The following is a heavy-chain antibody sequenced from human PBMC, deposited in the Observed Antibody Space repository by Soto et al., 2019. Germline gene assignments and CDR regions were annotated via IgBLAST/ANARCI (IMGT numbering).Heavy chain of an antibody. D-gene: IGHD2-8*01. Sequence: VQLLESGGGLVQPGGSLRLACAASGFTFNNYAMNWVRQAPGRGLEWVSIISLNGDSTYYADSVKGRFTISTDNSQNTVFLQMNSLRAEDTAIYFCAKVRLTDYLRYAPHLWGQGTLVTVSS. CDR1: GFTFNNYA. CDR3: AKVRLTDYLRYAPHL. V-gene: IGHV3-23*01. CDR2: ISLNGDST. J-gene: IGHJ3*01.